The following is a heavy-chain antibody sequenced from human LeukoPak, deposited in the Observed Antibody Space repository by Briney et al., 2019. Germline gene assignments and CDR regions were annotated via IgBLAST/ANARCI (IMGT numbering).Heavy chain of an antibody. D-gene: IGHD5-24*01. V-gene: IGHV1-69*04. CDR3: ARGLQAVEEGYFDY. J-gene: IGHJ4*02. Sequence: ASVKVSCKASGGTFSSYAISWVRQAPGQGLEWMGRIIPILGIANYAQKFQGRVTITADTSTDTAYMELSSLRSEDTAVYYCARGLQAVEEGYFDYWGQGTLVTVSS. CDR1: GGTFSSYA. CDR2: IIPILGIA.